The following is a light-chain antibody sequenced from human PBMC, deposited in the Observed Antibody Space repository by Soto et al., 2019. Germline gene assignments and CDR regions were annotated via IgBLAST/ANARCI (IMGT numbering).Light chain of an antibody. CDR3: QQYNSYLWT. Sequence: DIQMTQSPSTLSASVGDRVTITCRASQSISSWLVWYQQKPGKAPKLLIYDASSLESGVPSRFSGSGSGTEFPLTISSLQPDDFATYYCQQYNSYLWTFGQGTKVDIK. CDR2: DAS. V-gene: IGKV1-5*01. J-gene: IGKJ1*01. CDR1: QSISSW.